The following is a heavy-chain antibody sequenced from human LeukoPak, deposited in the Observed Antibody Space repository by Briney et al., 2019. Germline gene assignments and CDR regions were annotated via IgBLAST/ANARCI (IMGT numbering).Heavy chain of an antibody. J-gene: IGHJ4*02. V-gene: IGHV4-39*07. D-gene: IGHD1-14*01. CDR1: GGSISNNNYY. CDR2: IYYSGST. Sequence: PSETLSLTCTVSGGSISNNNYYWGWIRQPPGKGLEWIGNIYYSGSTYYNPSLKSRVTISIDTSKNQFSLKLNSVTAADTAVYYCAREPSAAGFFSGGYYFDYWGQGTLVTVSS. CDR3: AREPSAAGFFSGGYYFDY.